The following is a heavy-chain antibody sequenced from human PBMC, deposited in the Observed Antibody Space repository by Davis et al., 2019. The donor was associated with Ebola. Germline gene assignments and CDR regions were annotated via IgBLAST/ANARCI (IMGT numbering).Heavy chain of an antibody. D-gene: IGHD4-17*01. CDR2: ISSSGSTI. CDR1: GFTFSDYY. V-gene: IGHV3-11*01. J-gene: IGHJ4*02. CDR3: ARTVNWAESFDY. Sequence: GESLKISCAASGFTFSDYYMSWIRQAPGKGLEWVSYISSSGSTIYYAHSVKGRFTISRDNAKNSLYLQMNSLRAEDTAVYYCARTVNWAESFDYWGQGTLVTVSS.